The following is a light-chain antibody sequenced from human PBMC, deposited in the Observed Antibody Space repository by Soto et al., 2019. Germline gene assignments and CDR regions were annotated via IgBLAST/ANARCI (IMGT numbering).Light chain of an antibody. CDR3: QQYNSSSRT. Sequence: EIVLTQSPGTLSLSPGERATLSCRASQSVSSSYLAWYQQKPGQARRLLIYGASSRATGIPDRFSGSGSGTNFTLTNSRLEPEDFAVYYCQQYNSSSRTFGQGTKVDIK. CDR1: QSVSSSY. CDR2: GAS. V-gene: IGKV3-20*01. J-gene: IGKJ1*01.